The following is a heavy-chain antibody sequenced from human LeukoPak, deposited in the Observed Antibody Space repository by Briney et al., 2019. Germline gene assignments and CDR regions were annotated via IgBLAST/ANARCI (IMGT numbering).Heavy chain of an antibody. Sequence: GGSLRLSCAASGFTFSNYWMGWVRQAPGKGLEWVANINEDGSEKYYVDSVKGRFTISRDNGKNSLYLQINSLRAEDTAVFYCARGGYYSAWAEDYWGQGTLVTVSS. CDR1: GFTFSNYW. J-gene: IGHJ4*02. D-gene: IGHD3-22*01. CDR2: INEDGSEK. V-gene: IGHV3-7*01. CDR3: ARGGYYSAWAEDY.